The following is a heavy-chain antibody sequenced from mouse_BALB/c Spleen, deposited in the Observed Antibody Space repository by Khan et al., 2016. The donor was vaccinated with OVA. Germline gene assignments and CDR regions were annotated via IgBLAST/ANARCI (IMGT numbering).Heavy chain of an antibody. Sequence: EVQLQQSGPELMKPGASVKISCKASGYSFTTYYIHWVMQSHGTSLEWIGYIDPFSGATTYNQKFRGKATLTVDKSSSTAYIHLSTLTSEDSAVYYCSTHGYGDWFTYWGQGTLVTVSA. V-gene: IGHV1S135*01. CDR3: STHGYGDWFTY. CDR1: GYSFTTYY. J-gene: IGHJ3*01. CDR2: IDPFSGAT. D-gene: IGHD2-2*01.